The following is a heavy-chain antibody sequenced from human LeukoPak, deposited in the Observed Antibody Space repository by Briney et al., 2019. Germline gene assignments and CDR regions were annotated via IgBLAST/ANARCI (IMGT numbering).Heavy chain of an antibody. CDR1: GFTFSSYS. CDR2: INSDGSST. D-gene: IGHD6-13*01. CDR3: ARRAAALGAFDY. J-gene: IGHJ4*02. V-gene: IGHV3-74*01. Sequence: PGGSLRLSCAASGFTFSSYSMNWVRQAPGKGLVWVSRINSDGSSTSYADSVKGRFTISRDNAKNTLYLQMNSLRAEDTAVYYCARRAAALGAFDYWGQGTLVTVSS.